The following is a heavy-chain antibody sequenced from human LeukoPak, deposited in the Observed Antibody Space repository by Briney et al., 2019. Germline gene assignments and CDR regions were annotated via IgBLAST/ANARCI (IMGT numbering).Heavy chain of an antibody. CDR2: IYQSGST. CDR1: GYTISSGYY. J-gene: IGHJ2*01. D-gene: IGHD7-27*01. Sequence: PSETLSLTCTVSGYTISSGYYWGWIRQPPGKGLEWIGSIYQSGSTYYNPSLKSRVTISVDTSKNQFSLNLSSVTAADTAVYYCARDLGTGDWYFDLWGRGTLVTVSS. V-gene: IGHV4-38-2*02. CDR3: ARDLGTGDWYFDL.